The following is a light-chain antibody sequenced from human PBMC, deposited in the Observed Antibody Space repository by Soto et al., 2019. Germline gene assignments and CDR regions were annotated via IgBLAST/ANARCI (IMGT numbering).Light chain of an antibody. CDR1: HDITNH. J-gene: IGKJ3*01. Sequence: DIQITQSPSSLSASVGDTVTITCQASHDITNHLNWYQQKPGKAPNLLIYDASHLETGVPSRFSGSGSGTYFTLTISSLQPEDIATYYCQKYDDVPHFGPGTKVDF. CDR2: DAS. V-gene: IGKV1-33*01. CDR3: QKYDDVPH.